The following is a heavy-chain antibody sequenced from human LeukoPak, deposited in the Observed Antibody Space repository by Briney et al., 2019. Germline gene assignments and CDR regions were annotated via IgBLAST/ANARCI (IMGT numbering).Heavy chain of an antibody. Sequence: GESLKISCKGSGYSFSSHWIGWVRQMPGKGLEWMGIIYPGDSDTRYSPSFQGQVTISADKSISTAYLQWSSLKASDTAIYYCARNIPPTHNDVFDMGGRGKMAPFS. J-gene: IGHJ3*02. CDR2: IYPGDSDT. V-gene: IGHV5-51*01. CDR3: ARNIPPTHNDVFDM. D-gene: IGHD2-2*02. CDR1: GYSFSSHW.